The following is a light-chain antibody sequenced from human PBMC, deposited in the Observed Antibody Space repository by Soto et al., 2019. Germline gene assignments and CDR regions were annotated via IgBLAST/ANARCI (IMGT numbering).Light chain of an antibody. CDR2: TNN. Sequence: QSVLTQPPSASGTPGQRVTISCSGSSSNIGGNYVYWYQQLPGTAPKLVIYTNNQRPSGVPDRFSGSKSATSASLAISGLLSEDEADYYCASWDDSLSAVVFGGGTKLTVL. CDR1: SSNIGGNY. V-gene: IGLV1-47*01. J-gene: IGLJ2*01. CDR3: ASWDDSLSAVV.